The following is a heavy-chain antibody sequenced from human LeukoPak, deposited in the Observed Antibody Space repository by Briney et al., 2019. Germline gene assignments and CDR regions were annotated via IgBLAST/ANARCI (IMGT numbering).Heavy chain of an antibody. D-gene: IGHD5-18*01. CDR3: ARAGDNTTMVTQ. CDR2: ISSGSNYI. CDR1: GFSFSSYG. Sequence: GGSPRLSCAVSGFSFSSYGINWVRQAPGKGLEWVSFISSGSNYIYYADSVKGRFTISRDNAMNSLYLQMNSLRAEDTAVYYCARAGDNTTMVTQWGQGTLATVSS. V-gene: IGHV3-21*01. J-gene: IGHJ4*02.